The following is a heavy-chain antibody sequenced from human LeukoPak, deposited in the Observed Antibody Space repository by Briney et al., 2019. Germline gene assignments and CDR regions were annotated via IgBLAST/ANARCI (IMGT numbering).Heavy chain of an antibody. CDR3: ARVGATEYNWFDP. J-gene: IGHJ5*02. CDR1: GYTFTGYY. D-gene: IGHD1-26*01. V-gene: IGHV1-2*02. CDR2: INPNSGGT. Sequence: EASVKVSCKASGYTFTGYYMHWVRQAPGQGLEWMGWINPNSGGTNYAQKFQGRVTMTRDTSISTAYMELSRLRSDDTAVYYCARVGATEYNWFDPWGQGTLVTVSS.